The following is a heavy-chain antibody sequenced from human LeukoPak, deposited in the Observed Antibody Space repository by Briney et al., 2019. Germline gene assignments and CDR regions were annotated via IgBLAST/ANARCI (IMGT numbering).Heavy chain of an antibody. V-gene: IGHV3-30*02. CDR1: GFTFSSYG. Sequence: PGGSLRLSCAASGFTFSSYGMHWVRQAPGKGLEWVAFIRYDGSNKYYADSVKGRFTISRDNSKNTLYLQMNSLRAEDTAVYYCAKAKRVWGSYRYSFDYRGQGTLVTVSS. CDR3: AKAKRVWGSYRYSFDY. CDR2: IRYDGSNK. J-gene: IGHJ4*02. D-gene: IGHD3-16*02.